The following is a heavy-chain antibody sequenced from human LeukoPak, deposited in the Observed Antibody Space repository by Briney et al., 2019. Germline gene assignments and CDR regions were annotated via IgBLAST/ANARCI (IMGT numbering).Heavy chain of an antibody. D-gene: IGHD6-19*01. CDR1: GFSVSNNY. Sequence: PGGSLRLSCAASGFSVSNNYMSWVRQAPGKGLEWVSVIYSGGSTYYADSVKGRFTISRDNSKNTLYLQMNSLRAEDTAVYYCARNMGGWTGGFDIWGQGTMVTVSS. J-gene: IGHJ3*02. V-gene: IGHV3-53*01. CDR3: ARNMGGWTGGFDI. CDR2: IYSGGST.